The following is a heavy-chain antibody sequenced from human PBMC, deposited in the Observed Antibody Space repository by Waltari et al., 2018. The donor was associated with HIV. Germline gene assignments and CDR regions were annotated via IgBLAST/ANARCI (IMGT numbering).Heavy chain of an antibody. Sequence: QVQLQESGPGLVKPSETLSLTCIVSGGPINNYYWNWIRQPAGKGLEWIGRINASGGTNYNPSLKSRVTMSVDTSKNQFSLKLTSVTAADTAVYFCARETSGPTWRLFDSWGQGTLVTVSS. CDR3: ARETSGPTWRLFDS. CDR2: INASGGT. J-gene: IGHJ4*02. D-gene: IGHD1-26*01. V-gene: IGHV4-4*07. CDR1: GGPINNYY.